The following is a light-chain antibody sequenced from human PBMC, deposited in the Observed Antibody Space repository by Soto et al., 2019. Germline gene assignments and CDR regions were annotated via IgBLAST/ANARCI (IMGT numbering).Light chain of an antibody. CDR2: GVT. V-gene: IGLV2-11*01. J-gene: IGLJ1*01. CDR3: SSYEGIYTFV. CDR1: SSDVGGYNY. Sequence: QSVLTQPRSVSGSPGQSVTISCTGTSSDVGGYNYVSWYQKHPGRAPKLMIYGVTKRPSGVPDRFSGSKSGNTASLTISGLQTDDESDYYCSSYEGIYTFVFGTGTNVTVL.